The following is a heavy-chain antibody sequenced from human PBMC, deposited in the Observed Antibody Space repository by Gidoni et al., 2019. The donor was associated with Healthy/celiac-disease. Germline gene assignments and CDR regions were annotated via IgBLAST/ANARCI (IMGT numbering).Heavy chain of an antibody. CDR1: GYTFTSYY. Sequence: QVQLVQSGAEVKKPGASVKVSCKASGYTFTSYYMHWVRQAPGQGLEWMGIINPSGGSTSYAQKFQGRVTMTRDTSTSTVYMELSSLRSEDTAVYYCARRIQAVEYYYYGMDVWGQGTTVTVSS. V-gene: IGHV1-46*03. CDR3: ARRIQAVEYYYYGMDV. J-gene: IGHJ6*02. CDR2: INPSGGST. D-gene: IGHD5-18*01.